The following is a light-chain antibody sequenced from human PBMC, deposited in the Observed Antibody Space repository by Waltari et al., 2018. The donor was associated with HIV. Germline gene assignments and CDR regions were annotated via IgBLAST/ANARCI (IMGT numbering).Light chain of an antibody. CDR1: DLNDNEY. J-gene: IGLJ2*01. V-gene: IGLV2-14*01. Sequence: QSALTQPASVSGSPGQSITISCDLNDNEYVSWYQRHPGKAPKVIIYEVTNRPSGLSNRFSGSKSGKTAIRTISGLKAEDDADYVCTSYISGTSPVFGRGTRVTVL. CDR2: EVT. CDR3: TSYISGTSPV.